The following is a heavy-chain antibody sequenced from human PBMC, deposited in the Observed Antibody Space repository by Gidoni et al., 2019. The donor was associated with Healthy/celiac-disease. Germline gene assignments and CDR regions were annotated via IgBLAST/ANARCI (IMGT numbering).Heavy chain of an antibody. CDR3: ARELIVGASDAFDI. J-gene: IGHJ3*02. V-gene: IGHV3-21*01. D-gene: IGHD1-26*01. CDR2: ISSSSSYI. Sequence: EVQLVESGGGLVKPGGSLRLSCAASGFTFSSYSMNWVRQAPGKGLEWVSSISSSSSYIYYADSVKGRFTISRDNAKNSLYLQMNSLRAEDTAVYYCARELIVGASDAFDIWGQGTMVTVSS. CDR1: GFTFSSYS.